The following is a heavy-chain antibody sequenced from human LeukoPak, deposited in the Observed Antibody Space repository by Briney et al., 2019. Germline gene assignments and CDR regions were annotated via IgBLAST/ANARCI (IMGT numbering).Heavy chain of an antibody. Sequence: ASVKVSCKASGYTXTSYGISWVRQAPGQGLEWMGWISAYNGNTNYAQRLQGRVTLTTDTSTSTAYMALRSLRSDDTAVYYCARDRRTDSSSWYNFDYWGQGTLVTVSS. CDR2: ISAYNGNT. V-gene: IGHV1-18*01. CDR1: GYTXTSYG. J-gene: IGHJ4*02. D-gene: IGHD6-13*01. CDR3: ARDRRTDSSSWYNFDY.